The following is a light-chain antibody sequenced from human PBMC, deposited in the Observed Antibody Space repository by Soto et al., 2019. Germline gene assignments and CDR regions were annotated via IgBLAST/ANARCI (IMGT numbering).Light chain of an antibody. CDR1: QSINNN. CDR3: QQYNDWPLT. Sequence: EIVMTKSPATLSVSPGERATLSCRASQSINNNLAWYQQKRGQGPRLLIYGASSRATGTPARFSGSGSGTGFTLTISSLQSEDFAIDYCQQYNDWPLTFGGGTKVEIK. V-gene: IGKV3-15*01. CDR2: GAS. J-gene: IGKJ4*01.